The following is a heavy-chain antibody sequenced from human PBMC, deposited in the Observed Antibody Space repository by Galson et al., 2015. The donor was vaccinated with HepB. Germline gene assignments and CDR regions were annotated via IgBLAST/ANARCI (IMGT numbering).Heavy chain of an antibody. J-gene: IGHJ5*01. D-gene: IGHD3-22*01. CDR1: GYTFTSHY. CDR2: INPSGGST. V-gene: IGHV1-46*01. CDR3: ARDVNTVWYYDNSGYLNWLDS. Sequence: SVKVSCKASGYTFTSHYMHWVRQAPGQGLEWMGIINPSGGSTSYAQKFQGRVTMTTDTSTSTIYMELSSLSSEDTAIYYCARDVNTVWYYDNSGYLNWLDSWGQGTLVTVSS.